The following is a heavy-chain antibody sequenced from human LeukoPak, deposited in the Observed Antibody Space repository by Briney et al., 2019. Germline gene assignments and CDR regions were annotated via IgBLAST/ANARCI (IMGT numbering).Heavy chain of an antibody. Sequence: PGGSLRLSCAASGFTFSSYEMNWVRQAPGKGLEWVPYISTSGSTIYYADSVKGRFTISRVNAKNSLYLQMNSLRAEDTAVYYCARGTAAVGSRDYWGQGTLVTVSS. CDR1: GFTFSSYE. D-gene: IGHD6-13*01. J-gene: IGHJ4*02. V-gene: IGHV3-48*03. CDR2: ISTSGSTI. CDR3: ARGTAAVGSRDY.